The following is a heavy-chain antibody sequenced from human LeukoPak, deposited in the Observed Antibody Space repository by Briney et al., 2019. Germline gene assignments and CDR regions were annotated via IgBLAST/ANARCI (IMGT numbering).Heavy chain of an antibody. Sequence: SETLSLTCTVSGGSISSSSYYWGWIRQPPGKGLEWIGSIYYSGSTYYNPSLKSRVTISVDTSKNQFSLKLSSVTAADTAVYYCARGRLLRFQYYYYYYMDVWGKGTTVTVSS. V-gene: IGHV4-39*07. D-gene: IGHD3-3*01. CDR2: IYYSGST. CDR3: ARGRLLRFQYYYYYYMDV. CDR1: GGSISSSSYY. J-gene: IGHJ6*03.